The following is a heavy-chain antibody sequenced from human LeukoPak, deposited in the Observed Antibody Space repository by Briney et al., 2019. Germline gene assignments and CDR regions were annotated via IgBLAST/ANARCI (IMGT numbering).Heavy chain of an antibody. CDR3: ASAPNDPRAFDI. CDR1: GYTFTSYA. CDR2: IIAIFGTA. J-gene: IGHJ3*02. Sequence: GASVKVSCKASGYTFTSYAISWVRQAPGQGLEWMGGIIAIFGTANYAQKFQGRVTITTDGSTSTAYMELSSLRSEDTAVYYCASAPNDPRAFDIWGQGTMVTVSS. V-gene: IGHV1-69*05.